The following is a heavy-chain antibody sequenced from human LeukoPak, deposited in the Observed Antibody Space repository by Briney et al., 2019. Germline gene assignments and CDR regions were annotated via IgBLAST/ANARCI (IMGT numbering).Heavy chain of an antibody. Sequence: ASVKVSCKASGYTFTMYYIHWVRQAPGQGLEWMGMINPSDGATTYAQRFQGKVTMTRVMSTTIVYMDLRSLRSEDTAVYFCAGEQRGGLSGSLGGLFASYYTYYYMDVWGRGTTVTVSS. V-gene: IGHV1-46*01. J-gene: IGHJ6*03. CDR1: GYTFTMYY. CDR3: AGEQRGGLSGSLGGLFASYYTYYYMDV. CDR2: INPSDGAT. D-gene: IGHD1-26*01.